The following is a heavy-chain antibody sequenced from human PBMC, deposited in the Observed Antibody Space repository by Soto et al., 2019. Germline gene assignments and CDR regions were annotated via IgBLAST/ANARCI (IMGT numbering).Heavy chain of an antibody. D-gene: IGHD4-17*01. CDR3: ARTTAVPNSLRSRYYVDY. CDR2: VYYSGTT. V-gene: IGHV4-61*01. J-gene: IGHJ4*02. Sequence: SSETLSLTCSVSGGSVSDKTYYWSWIRQPPGKRLEWIGYVYYSGTTNYNPSLKSRVTISVDLSKNKFSLRLSSVTTADTALYYCARTTAVPNSLRSRYYVDYWGQGTLVTV. CDR1: GGSVSDKTYY.